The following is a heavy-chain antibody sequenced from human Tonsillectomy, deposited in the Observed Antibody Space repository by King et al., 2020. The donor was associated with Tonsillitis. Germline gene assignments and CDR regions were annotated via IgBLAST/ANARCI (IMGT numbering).Heavy chain of an antibody. Sequence: TLKESGPVLVKPTETLTLTCTVSGFSLSNARMGVSWIHQPPGKALEWLAHIFSNDEKSYSTSLKSRLTISKDTSKSQVVLTMTNMDPVDTATYYFARLLGSTTVTTYWCDPWGQGTLVTVSA. CDR2: IFSNDEK. V-gene: IGHV2-26*01. CDR3: ARLLGSTTVTTYWCDP. D-gene: IGHD4-17*01. J-gene: IGHJ5*02. CDR1: GFSLSNARMG.